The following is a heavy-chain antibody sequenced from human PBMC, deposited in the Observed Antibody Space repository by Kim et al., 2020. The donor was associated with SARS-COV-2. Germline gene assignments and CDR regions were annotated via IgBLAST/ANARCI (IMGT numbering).Heavy chain of an antibody. CDR2: INPSGGST. CDR1: GYTFTSYY. CDR3: ARASGITMIVVVTAYGMDV. J-gene: IGHJ6*02. Sequence: ASVKVSCKASGYTFTSYYMHWVRQAPGQGLEWMGIINPSGGSTSYAQKFQGRVTMTRDTSTSTVYMELSSLRSEDTAVHYCARASGITMIVVVTAYGMDVWGQGTTVTVSS. V-gene: IGHV1-46*01. D-gene: IGHD3-22*01.